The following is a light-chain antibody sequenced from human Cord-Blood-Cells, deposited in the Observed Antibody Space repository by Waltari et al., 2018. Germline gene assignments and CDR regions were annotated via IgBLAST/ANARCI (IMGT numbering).Light chain of an antibody. CDR2: DVS. CDR1: SSDVGGYNY. J-gene: IGLJ3*02. CDR3: CSYAGSYTNWV. Sequence: QSALTQPRSVSGSPGQSVTISCTGTSSDVGGYNYVSWYQQHPGKAPKLMIYDVSKRPSGVPDRFSGSKSCNTASLTISGLQAEDEADYYCCSYAGSYTNWVFGGGTKLTVL. V-gene: IGLV2-11*01.